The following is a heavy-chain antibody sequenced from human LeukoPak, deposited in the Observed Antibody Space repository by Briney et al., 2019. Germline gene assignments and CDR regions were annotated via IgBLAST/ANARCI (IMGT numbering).Heavy chain of an antibody. CDR1: GYTFTGYY. J-gene: IGHJ4*02. CDR3: ARDGHGGNSFDY. D-gene: IGHD4-23*01. Sequence: ASVKVSCKASGYTFTGYYMHWVRQAPGQGLEWMGWINANSGGTDYAQKFQDRVTMTRDASISTAYTELSRLTSDDTAVYYCARDGHGGNSFDYWGQGTLVTVSS. V-gene: IGHV1-2*02. CDR2: INANSGGT.